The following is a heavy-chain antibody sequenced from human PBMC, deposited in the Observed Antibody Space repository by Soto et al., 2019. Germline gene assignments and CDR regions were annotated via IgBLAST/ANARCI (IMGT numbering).Heavy chain of an antibody. J-gene: IGHJ4*02. CDR1: GFTFSGFD. CDR3: ARGQEVGAHFFDS. D-gene: IGHD2-15*01. V-gene: IGHV3-13*01. CDR2: IGTAGDT. Sequence: GGSLRLSCEASGFTFSGFDMHWVRQPTGKGLEWVSTIGTAGDTYYAVSVKGRFTISRDNAKNSLSLQMNSLRAGDTAVYFCARGQEVGAHFFDSWGQGTQVTVSS.